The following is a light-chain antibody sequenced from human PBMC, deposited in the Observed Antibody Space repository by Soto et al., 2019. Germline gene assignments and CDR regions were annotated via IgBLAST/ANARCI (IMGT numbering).Light chain of an antibody. J-gene: IGLJ3*02. CDR3: CSYTSSSIRV. CDR1: SSDVGGYNH. V-gene: IGLV2-14*01. Sequence: QSVLAQPAPVSGSPGQSITISCTGTSSDVGGYNHVSWYQQHPGKAPKLIIYEVRNRPSGVSNRLSGSKSGNTASLTTSGLQADDEADYYCCSYTSSSIRVFGGGTK. CDR2: EVR.